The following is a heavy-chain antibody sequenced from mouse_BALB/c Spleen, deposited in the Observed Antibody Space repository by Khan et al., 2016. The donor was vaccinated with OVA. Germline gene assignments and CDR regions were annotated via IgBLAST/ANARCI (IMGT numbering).Heavy chain of an antibody. V-gene: IGHV5-6*01. J-gene: IGHJ3*01. Sequence: EVELVESVGDLVKPEGSLKLSCAASGFTFSTYGMSWVRQTPDKRLAWVATISSGGSYTYYPDSVQGRFTISRDNAKNTLYLQMSSLKSEATAMFYWARLCYYYDSEGFAYWGQGTLVTVSA. CDR1: GFTFSTYG. CDR3: ARLCYYYDSEGFAY. D-gene: IGHD1-1*01. CDR2: ISSGGSYT.